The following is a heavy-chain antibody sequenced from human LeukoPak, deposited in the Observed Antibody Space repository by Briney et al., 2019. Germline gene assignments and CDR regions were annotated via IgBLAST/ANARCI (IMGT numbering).Heavy chain of an antibody. CDR1: GFTFSSYS. J-gene: IGHJ4*02. Sequence: GGSLRLSCAASGFTFSSYSMNWVRQAPGKGLEWVSSISSSSSYIYYADSVKGRFTTARDNAKNSLYLQMNSLRGEDTAVYYCAGDSGWSFHFWGQGTLVTVSS. CDR2: ISSSSSYI. V-gene: IGHV3-21*01. CDR3: AGDSGWSFHF. D-gene: IGHD6-19*01.